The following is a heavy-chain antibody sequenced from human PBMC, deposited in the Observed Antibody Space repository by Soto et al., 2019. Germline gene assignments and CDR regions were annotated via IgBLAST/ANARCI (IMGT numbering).Heavy chain of an antibody. D-gene: IGHD1-26*01. CDR2: IGPESGAT. CDR3: GRGRSGQIVVFS. CDR1: GYTFTGHY. Sequence: ASVKVSCKASGYTFTGHYIHWVRQAPEQGPEWMGEIGPESGATRYAQRFQGRVTMTRDMSIPPVYMELNTLRPDDTAVYYCGRGRSGQIVVFSWGQGTPVTVSS. V-gene: IGHV1-2*02. J-gene: IGHJ5*02.